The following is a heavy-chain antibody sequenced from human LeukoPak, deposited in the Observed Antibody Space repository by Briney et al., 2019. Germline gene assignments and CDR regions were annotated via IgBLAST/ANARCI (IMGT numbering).Heavy chain of an antibody. Sequence: GGSLRLSCVASGFTFSISWVTWVRQAPGKGLEWVANIDKHGNGKYYVDSVKGRSATSRDYATNSVFLQMNSLRAEDTSVYYCARDAGWGYYDLWGQGTPVTVSS. J-gene: IGHJ4*02. CDR2: IDKHGNGK. CDR3: ARDAGWGYYDL. V-gene: IGHV3-7*01. D-gene: IGHD1-26*01. CDR1: GFTFSISW.